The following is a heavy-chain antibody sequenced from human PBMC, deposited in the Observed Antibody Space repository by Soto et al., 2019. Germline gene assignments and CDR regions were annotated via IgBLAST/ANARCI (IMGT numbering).Heavy chain of an antibody. CDR1: GYTFTNND. J-gene: IGHJ4*02. V-gene: IGHV1-18*01. Sequence: ASVKVSCKTSGYTFTNNDVCWVRQTPGQGLEWMGWISPYSGKTNYARKFKDRVTMTTDTSTSTVYMELTSLTSDDTAVYYCAREGLLLLPDYWGQGTLVTVSP. D-gene: IGHD3-22*01. CDR3: AREGLLLLPDY. CDR2: ISPYSGKT.